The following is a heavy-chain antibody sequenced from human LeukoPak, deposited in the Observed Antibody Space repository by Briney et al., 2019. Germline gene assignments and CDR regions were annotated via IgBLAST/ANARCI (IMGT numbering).Heavy chain of an antibody. CDR3: VPKGTEGY. CDR2: ISPDGSNT. CDR1: GFTFSSYA. V-gene: IGHV3-64D*06. J-gene: IGHJ4*02. Sequence: GGSLRLSCSATGFTFSSYAMHWVRQAPGKGLEYVSAISPDGSNTYYADSVKGRFSISRDNSKNTLYLQMSSLRPEDTAVYYCVPKGTEGYWGQGTLVTVSS.